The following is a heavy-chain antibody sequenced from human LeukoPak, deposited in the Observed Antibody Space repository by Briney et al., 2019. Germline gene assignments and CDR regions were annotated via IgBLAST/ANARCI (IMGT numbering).Heavy chain of an antibody. V-gene: IGHV1-69*13. J-gene: IGHJ4*02. CDR2: IIPIFGTA. Sequence: GASVKVSCKASGGTFSSYAISWVRQAPGQGLEWTGGIIPIFGTANYAQKFQGRVTITADESTSTAYMELSSLRSEDTAVYYCARGLRGVLRYFDWLFGFDYWGQGTLVTVSS. CDR1: GGTFSSYA. D-gene: IGHD3-9*01. CDR3: ARGLRGVLRYFDWLFGFDY.